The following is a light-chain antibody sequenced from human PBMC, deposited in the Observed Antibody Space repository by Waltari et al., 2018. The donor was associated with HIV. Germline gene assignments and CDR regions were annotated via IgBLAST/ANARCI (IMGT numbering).Light chain of an antibody. CDR2: EDS. Sequence: SYDLTHPPSVAVSPGQTARITCTGDALPKKYASWYQQKSGQAPVLVIYEDSKRPSGFPERFSGSSSGTSATLTISGAQVEDEADYYCYSTDNSGHHRVFGTGTKLTVL. CDR1: ALPKKY. CDR3: YSTDNSGHHRV. J-gene: IGLJ2*01. V-gene: IGLV3-10*01.